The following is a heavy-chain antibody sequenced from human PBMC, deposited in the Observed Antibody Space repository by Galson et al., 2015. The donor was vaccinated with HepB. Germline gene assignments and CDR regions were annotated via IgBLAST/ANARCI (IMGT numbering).Heavy chain of an antibody. CDR3: AKEFPPYYGFWSGHQK. V-gene: IGHV3-30*18. CDR2: ISHDKRNK. D-gene: IGHD3-3*01. Sequence: SLRLSCAASGFIFSNYGMHWVRQAPGKGLEWVALISHDKRNKYYSDSVEGRFTVSRDNFKNTLHLQMNSLRVEDTAVYYCAKEFPPYYGFWSGHQKWGQGTQVTASP. J-gene: IGHJ4*02. CDR1: GFIFSNYG.